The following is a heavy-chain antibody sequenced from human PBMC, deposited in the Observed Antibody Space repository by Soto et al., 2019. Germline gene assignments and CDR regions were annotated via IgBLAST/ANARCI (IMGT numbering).Heavy chain of an antibody. CDR1: GGTFSSYA. D-gene: IGHD1-7*01. V-gene: IGHV1-69*13. CDR3: ARDSVTATTRDPQGMDV. Sequence: GASVKVSCKASGGTFSSYAISWVRQAPGQGLEWMGGIIPIFGTANYAQKFQGRVTITADESTSTAYMELSSLRSEDTAVYYCARDSVTATTRDPQGMDVWGQGTTVTVSS. CDR2: IIPIFGTA. J-gene: IGHJ6*02.